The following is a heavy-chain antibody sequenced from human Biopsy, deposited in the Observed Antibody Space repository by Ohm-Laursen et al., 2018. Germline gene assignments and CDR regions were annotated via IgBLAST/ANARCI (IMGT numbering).Heavy chain of an antibody. CDR3: VREPKTGTAEAWYFDL. V-gene: IGHV4-31*03. CDR2: ISYNERT. J-gene: IGHJ2*01. Sequence: SETLSLTCIVSGASVKTSGYFWARIRQRPGKGLEWIGHISYNERTHYNPSLTSRLAISFDTSNNRISLQLRSVSVADTAVYYCVREPKTGTAEAWYFDLWGRGSPVTVPS. CDR1: GASVKTSGYF. D-gene: IGHD3-9*01.